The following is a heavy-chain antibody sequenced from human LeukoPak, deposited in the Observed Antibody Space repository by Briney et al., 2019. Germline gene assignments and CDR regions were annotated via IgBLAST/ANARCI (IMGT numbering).Heavy chain of an antibody. CDR3: AKDLGFRVGATAGGDY. V-gene: IGHV3-23*01. CDR2: ISGSGGST. D-gene: IGHD1-26*01. Sequence: GGSLRLSCAASGFTFSSYAMSWVRQAPGKGLEWVSAISGSGGSTYYADSVKGRFTISRDNSKNTLYLQMNSLRAEDTAVYYCAKDLGFRVGATAGGDYWGQGTLVTVSS. CDR1: GFTFSSYA. J-gene: IGHJ4*02.